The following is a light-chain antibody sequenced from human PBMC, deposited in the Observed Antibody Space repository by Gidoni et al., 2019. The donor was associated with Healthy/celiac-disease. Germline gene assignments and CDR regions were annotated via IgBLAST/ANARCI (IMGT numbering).Light chain of an antibody. J-gene: IGLJ1*01. CDR3: CSYAGSSTYV. V-gene: IGLV2-23*02. CDR1: SSDVGRYNL. CDR2: ELS. Sequence: QSALTQPASVSGSPGQSITISCTGTSSDVGRYNLVSWYQQHPGKAPKLMIYELSKRPSGVSNRFSGSKSGNAASLTIAGLQAEDEADYYCCSYAGSSTYVFGTGTKVTVL.